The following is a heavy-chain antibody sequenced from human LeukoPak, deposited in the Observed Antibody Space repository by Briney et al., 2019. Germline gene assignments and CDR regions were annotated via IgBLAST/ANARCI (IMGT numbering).Heavy chain of an antibody. J-gene: IGHJ4*02. CDR3: ATSVGDGYDSN. Sequence: PTGGSLRLSCAASGLTFSNYAMHWVRQAPGKGLEWVAVLAHDGGDRYFADSVKGRFTISRDNAKNSLYLQMNSLRAEDTAVYYCATSVGDGYDSNWGQGTLVTVSS. CDR2: LAHDGGDR. V-gene: IGHV3-30*04. CDR1: GLTFSNYA. D-gene: IGHD5-12*01.